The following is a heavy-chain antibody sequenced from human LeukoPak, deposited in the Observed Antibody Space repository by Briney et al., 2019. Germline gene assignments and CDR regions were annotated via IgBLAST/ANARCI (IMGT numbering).Heavy chain of an antibody. D-gene: IGHD2-15*01. CDR1: GGSISNYY. CDR2: IYTSGST. CDR3: ARGYCSGGSCYPGYFDY. J-gene: IGHJ4*02. Sequence: SETLSLTCTVSGGSISNYYWNWIRQPAGKGLEWTGRIYTSGSTNYNPSLKSRVTMSVDTSKNQFSLKLSSVTAADTAVYYCARGYCSGGSCYPGYFDYWGQGTLVTVSS. V-gene: IGHV4-4*07.